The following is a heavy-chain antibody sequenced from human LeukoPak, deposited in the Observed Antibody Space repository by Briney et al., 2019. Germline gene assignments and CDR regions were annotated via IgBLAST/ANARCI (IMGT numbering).Heavy chain of an antibody. D-gene: IGHD1-7*01. CDR3: ARQRNYGDFDY. CDR2: ISAYNGNT. CDR1: GYTFTSYG. J-gene: IGHJ4*02. Sequence: GGSLRLSCAASGYTFTSYGISWVRQAPGQGLEWMGWISAYNGNTNYAQKLQGRVTMTTDTSTSTAYMELRSLRSDDTAVYYCARQRNYGDFDYWGQGTLVTVSS. V-gene: IGHV1-18*01.